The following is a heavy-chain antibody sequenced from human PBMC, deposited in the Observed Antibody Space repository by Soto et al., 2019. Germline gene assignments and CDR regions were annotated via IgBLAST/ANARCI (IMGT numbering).Heavy chain of an antibody. CDR2: IIPIFGTA. Sequence: QVQLVQSGAEVKKPGSSVKVSCKASGGTFSSYAISWVRQAPGQGLEWMGGIIPIFGTANYAQKFQGRVTITADESTSTAYMELSSLRSEDTAVYYCARDKYSSSSGFYYYYGMDVWGQGTTVTVSS. V-gene: IGHV1-69*01. J-gene: IGHJ6*02. CDR3: ARDKYSSSSGFYYYYGMDV. CDR1: GGTFSSYA. D-gene: IGHD6-6*01.